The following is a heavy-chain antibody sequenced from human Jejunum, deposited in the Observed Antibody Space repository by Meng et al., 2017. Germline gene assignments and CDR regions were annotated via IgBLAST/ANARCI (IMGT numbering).Heavy chain of an antibody. V-gene: IGHV1-2*02. CDR2: INPNSGGT. Sequence: ASVKVSCKASGDTFSGYNVQWVRQAPGQGLEWMGWINPNSGGTNYVQKFKDRVTMTRDTSISTAYMEVSSLRSDDTAVYYCVRDRAGAFDIWGQGTMVTVSS. J-gene: IGHJ3*02. CDR3: VRDRAGAFDI. D-gene: IGHD3-10*01. CDR1: GDTFSGYN.